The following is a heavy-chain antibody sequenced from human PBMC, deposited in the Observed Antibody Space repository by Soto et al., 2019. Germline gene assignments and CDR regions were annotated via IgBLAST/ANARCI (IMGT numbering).Heavy chain of an antibody. V-gene: IGHV1-3*01. CDR3: ARFMTYYYDSSGYYASD. Sequence: ASVKVSCKASGYTFTSYAMHWVRQAPGQRLEWMGWINAGNGNTKYSQKFQGRVTITRDTSTSTAYMELRSLRSEDTAVYYCARFMTYYYDSSGYYASDWGQGTLVTVSS. CDR2: INAGNGNT. D-gene: IGHD3-22*01. J-gene: IGHJ4*02. CDR1: GYTFTSYA.